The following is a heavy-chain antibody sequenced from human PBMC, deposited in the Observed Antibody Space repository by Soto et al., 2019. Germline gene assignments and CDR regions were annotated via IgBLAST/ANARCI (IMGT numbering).Heavy chain of an antibody. D-gene: IGHD6-19*01. CDR2: ISGSGGST. CDR1: GFTFSSYA. J-gene: IGHJ4*02. V-gene: IGHV3-23*01. Sequence: PGGSLRLSCAASGFTFSSYAMSWVRQAPGKWLEWVSAISGSGGSTYYADSVKGRFTISRDNSKNTLYLQMNSLRAEDTAVYYCAKKGTYPGIAVAGTSGYFDYWGQGXLVTVYS. CDR3: AKKGTYPGIAVAGTSGYFDY.